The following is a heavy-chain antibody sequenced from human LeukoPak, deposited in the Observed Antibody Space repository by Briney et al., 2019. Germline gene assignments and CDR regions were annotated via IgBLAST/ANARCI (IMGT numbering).Heavy chain of an antibody. CDR2: ISAYYGNT. D-gene: IGHD2-2*02. J-gene: IGHJ4*02. CDR3: ARFVRSCSSTSCYTTEYDY. V-gene: IGHV1-18*01. CDR1: GYTFTSYG. Sequence: ASVKVSCKASGYTFTSYGISWVRQAPGQGLEWMGWISAYYGNTNYAQKLQGRVTMTTDTSTSTAYMELRSLRSDDTAVYYCARFVRSCSSTSCYTTEYDYWGQGTLVTVSS.